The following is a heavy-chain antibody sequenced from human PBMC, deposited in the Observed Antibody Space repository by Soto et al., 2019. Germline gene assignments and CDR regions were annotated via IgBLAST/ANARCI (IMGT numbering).Heavy chain of an antibody. CDR1: GGSISSSNW. CDR3: ARDSGAQDIAGEGYYYYGMDV. J-gene: IGHJ6*02. D-gene: IGHD6-13*01. V-gene: IGHV4-4*02. Sequence: NPSETLSLTCAVSGGSISSSNWWSWVRQPPGKGLEWIGEIYHSGSTNYNPSLKSRVTISVDKSKNQFSLKLSSVTAADTAVYYCARDSGAQDIAGEGYYYYGMDVWGQGTTVTVSS. CDR2: IYHSGST.